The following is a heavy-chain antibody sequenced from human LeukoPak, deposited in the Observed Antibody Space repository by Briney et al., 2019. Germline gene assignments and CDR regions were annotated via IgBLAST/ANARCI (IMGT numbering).Heavy chain of an antibody. V-gene: IGHV1-2*06. Sequence: ASVKVSCKASGYTFTGYYMHWVRQAPGQGLEWMGRINPNSGGTNYAKKFQGRVTMTRDTSISTAYMELSRLRYDDTAVYYCASSICSGGSCYLYYWGQGTLVTVSS. CDR2: INPNSGGT. CDR3: ASSICSGGSCYLYY. D-gene: IGHD2-15*01. J-gene: IGHJ4*02. CDR1: GYTFTGYY.